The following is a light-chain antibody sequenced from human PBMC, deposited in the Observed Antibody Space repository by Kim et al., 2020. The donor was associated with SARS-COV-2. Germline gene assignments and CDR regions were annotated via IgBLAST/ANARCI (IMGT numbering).Light chain of an antibody. CDR3: GAWDSSLSAVV. CDR1: SSNIGNNY. CDR2: DND. Sequence: QSVLTQPPSVASAPGQKVTISCSGSSSNIGNNYVSWYQQYPGTAPKLLIYDNDKRPSGIPDRFSASKSGTSATLGITGLQTGDEADYYCGAWDSSLSAVVFGGGTQLTVL. J-gene: IGLJ2*01. V-gene: IGLV1-51*01.